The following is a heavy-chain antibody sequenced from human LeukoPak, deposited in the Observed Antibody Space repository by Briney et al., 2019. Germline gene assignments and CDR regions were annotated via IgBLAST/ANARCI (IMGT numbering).Heavy chain of an antibody. J-gene: IGHJ4*02. V-gene: IGHV3-48*03. D-gene: IGHD6-6*01. CDR2: MSSSGSTI. Sequence: SGGSLRLSCAASGFTFSSYEMNWVRQAPGKGLERVSYMSSSGSTIYYADSVKGRFTISRDNAKNSLYLQMNSLRAEDTAVYYCARDLGSAPGNIDYWGQGTLVTVSS. CDR1: GFTFSSYE. CDR3: ARDLGSAPGNIDY.